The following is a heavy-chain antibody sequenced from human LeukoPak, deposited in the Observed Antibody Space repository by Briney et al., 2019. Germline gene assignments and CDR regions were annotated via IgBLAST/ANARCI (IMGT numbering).Heavy chain of an antibody. V-gene: IGHV3-23*01. J-gene: IGHJ4*02. CDR2: ISGSGGST. Sequence: PGRSLRLSCPASGFTFSTYAMSWARQAPGKGLEWVSAISGSGGSTYYADSVKGRFTISRDNSKNSLYLQMNSLRAEDTAVYYCAKDLTDSSGYYSLDYWGQGTLVTVSS. CDR3: AKDLTDSSGYYSLDY. D-gene: IGHD3-22*01. CDR1: GFTFSTYA.